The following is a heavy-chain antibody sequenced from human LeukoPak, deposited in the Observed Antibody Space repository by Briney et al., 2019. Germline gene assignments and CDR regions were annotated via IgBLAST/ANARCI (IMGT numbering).Heavy chain of an antibody. CDR3: ARDGYDADGYLDY. Sequence: GATVKVSCKASGYPFRSYVIHWLRQAPGQRFEWIGWVNPANGNAKYSQNFQGRVTITRDTSASVVYMELSSLTYEDTAVYYCARDGYDADGYLDYWGQGALVPVSP. D-gene: IGHD5-12*01. V-gene: IGHV1-3*01. CDR2: VNPANGNA. J-gene: IGHJ4*02. CDR1: GYPFRSYV.